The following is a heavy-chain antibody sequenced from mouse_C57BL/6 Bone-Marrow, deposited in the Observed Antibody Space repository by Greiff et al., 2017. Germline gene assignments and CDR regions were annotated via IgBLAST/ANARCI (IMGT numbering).Heavy chain of an antibody. CDR2: ISNGGGST. CDR1: GFTFSDYY. CDR3: ARHGHGNGDY. J-gene: IGHJ2*01. Sequence: DVMLVESGGGLVQPGGSLKLSCAASGFTFSDYYMYWVRQTPEKRLEWVAYISNGGGSTYYPDTVKGRFTISRDNAKNTLYLQMSRLKSEDTAMYYCARHGHGNGDYWGQGTTLTVSS. V-gene: IGHV5-12*01. D-gene: IGHD2-1*01.